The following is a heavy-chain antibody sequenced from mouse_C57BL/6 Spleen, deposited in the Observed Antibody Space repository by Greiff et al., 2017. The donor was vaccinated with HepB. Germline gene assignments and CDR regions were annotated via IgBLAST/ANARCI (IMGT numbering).Heavy chain of an antibody. V-gene: IGHV5-17*01. J-gene: IGHJ4*01. Sequence: EVKLVESGGGLVKPGGSLKLSCAASGFTFSDYGMHWVRQAPEKGLEWVAYISSGSSTIYYADTVKGRFTISRDNAKITLFLQMTSLRSEDTAMYYCARGTVAPMDYWGQGTSVTVSS. CDR3: ARGTVAPMDY. CDR1: GFTFSDYG. CDR2: ISSGSSTI. D-gene: IGHD1-1*01.